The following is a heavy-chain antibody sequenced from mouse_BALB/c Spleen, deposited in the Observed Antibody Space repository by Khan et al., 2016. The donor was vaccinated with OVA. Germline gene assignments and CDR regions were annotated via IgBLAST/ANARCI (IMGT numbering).Heavy chain of an antibody. CDR3: TSYYGNYYFDY. J-gene: IGHJ2*01. Sequence: EVKLEVSGGGLVQPGGSMKLSCVASGFTFSNYWMNWVRQSPEKGLEWVAEISLKSNNSATHYAESVKGTFTISRADSKTSVYLPMNNLRAEDTGIYHCTSYYGNYYFDYWGRGTTLAVAS. V-gene: IGHV6-6*02. CDR2: ISLKSNNSAT. CDR1: GFTFSNYW. D-gene: IGHD2-1*01.